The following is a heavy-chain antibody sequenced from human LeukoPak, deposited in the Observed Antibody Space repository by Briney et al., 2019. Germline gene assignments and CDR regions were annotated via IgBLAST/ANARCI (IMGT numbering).Heavy chain of an antibody. CDR2: INPSDGST. D-gene: IGHD4-11*01. CDR3: ARLGDYSHYYGMDV. CDR1: GYTFTSWY. J-gene: IGHJ6*02. V-gene: IGHV1-46*01. Sequence: VASVKVSCKASGYTFTSWYMHWVRQAPGQGPEWMGIINPSDGSTNYAQKLQGRVTMTTDTSTSTAYMELRSLRSDDTAVYYCARLGDYSHYYGMDVWGQGTTVTVSS.